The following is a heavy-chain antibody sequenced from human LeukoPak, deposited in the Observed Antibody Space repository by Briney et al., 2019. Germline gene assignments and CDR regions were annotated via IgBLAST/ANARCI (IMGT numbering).Heavy chain of an antibody. CDR1: GFTFSSYA. V-gene: IGHV3-30-3*01. CDR3: AGDSLSYGLVDWFDP. CDR2: ISYDGSNK. J-gene: IGHJ5*02. Sequence: GGSLRLSCAASGFTFSSYAMHWVRQAPGKGLEWVAVISYDGSNKYYADSAKGRFTISRDNSKNTLYLQMNSLRAEDTAVYYCAGDSLSYGLVDWFDPWGQGTLVTVSS. D-gene: IGHD5-18*01.